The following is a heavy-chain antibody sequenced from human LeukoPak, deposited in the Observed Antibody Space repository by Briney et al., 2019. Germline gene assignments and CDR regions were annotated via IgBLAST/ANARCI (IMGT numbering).Heavy chain of an antibody. V-gene: IGHV4-34*01. D-gene: IGHD4-11*01. CDR1: GGSFSGYY. CDR3: ARHSTVTSYYYMDV. Sequence: SETLSLTCAVYGGSFSGYYWSWIRQPPGKGLEWIGEINHSGGTNYNPSLKSRVTISVDTSKNQFSLKLSSVTAADTAVNYCARHSTVTSYYYMDVWGEGTTVTVSS. CDR2: INHSGGT. J-gene: IGHJ6*03.